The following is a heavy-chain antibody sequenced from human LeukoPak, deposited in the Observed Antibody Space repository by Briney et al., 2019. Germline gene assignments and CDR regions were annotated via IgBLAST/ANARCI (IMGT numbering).Heavy chain of an antibody. CDR1: GFTFSSYA. V-gene: IGHV3-30-3*01. CDR2: IQHDGSDK. CDR3: ATSWRRDGYNYHYFDF. Sequence: GGSLRLSCAASGFTFSSYAMHWVRQAPGKGLEWVAVIQHDGSDKFYADSVKGRFTISRDNSKSALYLLMNSLRAEDTAIYYCATSWRRDGYNYHYFDFWGQGTLVTVSS. J-gene: IGHJ4*02. D-gene: IGHD5-24*01.